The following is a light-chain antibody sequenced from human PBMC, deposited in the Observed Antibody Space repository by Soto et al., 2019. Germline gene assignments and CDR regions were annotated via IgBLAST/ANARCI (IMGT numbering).Light chain of an antibody. V-gene: IGKV3-20*01. Sequence: EIVLTQSPGTLSLSPGERATLSCRASQSVSSSYLAWYQQKPGQAPRLLIYGASSRATGIPDRFSGSGSGTDFTVTISSLEPEDFAVYYCQQYGSSRWTFGQGTKVEIK. CDR1: QSVSSSY. J-gene: IGKJ1*01. CDR2: GAS. CDR3: QQYGSSRWT.